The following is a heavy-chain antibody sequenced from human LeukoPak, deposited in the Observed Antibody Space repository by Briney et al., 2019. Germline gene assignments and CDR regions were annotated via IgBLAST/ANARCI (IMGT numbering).Heavy chain of an antibody. CDR1: GFTFSSYG. V-gene: IGHV3-30*18. CDR2: ISYDGSNK. D-gene: IGHD6-13*01. Sequence: PGRSLRLSCAASGFTFSSYGMHWVRQAPGKGLEWVAVISYDGSNKYYADSVKGRFTISRDNSKNTLYLQMNSLRAEDTAAYYCAKEVVAAAGTGWFDPWGQGTLVTVSS. CDR3: AKEVVAAAGTGWFDP. J-gene: IGHJ5*02.